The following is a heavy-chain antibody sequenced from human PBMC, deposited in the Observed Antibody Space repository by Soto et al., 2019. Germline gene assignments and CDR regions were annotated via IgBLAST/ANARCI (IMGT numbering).Heavy chain of an antibody. J-gene: IGHJ4*02. CDR3: ARENNWNYVDS. Sequence: GGSLRLSCTASGFTFSSYSMTWVRQAPGKGLEWLSYISSTRTTIYYAESVKGRFSISRDNAKNSLYLQINSLRDEDTAVYYCARENNWNYVDSWGQGTLVTVSS. CDR1: GFTFSSYS. D-gene: IGHD1-20*01. CDR2: ISSTRTTI. V-gene: IGHV3-48*02.